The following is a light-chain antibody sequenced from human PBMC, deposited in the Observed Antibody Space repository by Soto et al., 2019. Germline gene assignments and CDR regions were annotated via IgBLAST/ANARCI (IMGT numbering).Light chain of an antibody. V-gene: IGKV3-20*01. CDR1: QTIYSN. Sequence: IGMTQSPATLSVSPGERATLSCRASQTIYSNVAWYQQRPGQPPRLLISGASSRAADIPDRFSGSGSGTDFTLTINRLEPEDFAVYYCQQYDSSPRTFGQGTKVDIK. J-gene: IGKJ1*01. CDR3: QQYDSSPRT. CDR2: GAS.